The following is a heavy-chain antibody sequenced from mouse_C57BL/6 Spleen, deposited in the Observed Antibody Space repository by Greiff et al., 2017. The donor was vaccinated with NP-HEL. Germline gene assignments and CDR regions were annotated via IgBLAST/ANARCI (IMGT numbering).Heavy chain of an antibody. V-gene: IGHV1-59*01. CDR3: ARSEGNYGAMDY. J-gene: IGHJ4*01. Sequence: QVQLQQPGAELVRPGTSVKLSCKASGYTFTSYWMHWVKQRPGQGLEWIGVIDPSDSYTNYNQKFKGKATLTVDTSSSTAYMQLSSLTSEDSAVYYCARSEGNYGAMDYWGQGTSVTVSS. D-gene: IGHD2-1*01. CDR1: GYTFTSYW. CDR2: IDPSDSYT.